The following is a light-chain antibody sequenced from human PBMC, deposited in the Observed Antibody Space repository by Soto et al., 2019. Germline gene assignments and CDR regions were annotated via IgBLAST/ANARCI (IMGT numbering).Light chain of an antibody. CDR3: QQRSNWPPS. CDR1: QSVSSY. J-gene: IGKJ1*01. V-gene: IGKV3-11*01. CDR2: DAS. Sequence: EIVLTQSPATLSLSPGERATLSCRASQSVSSYLAWYQQKPGQAPRLLIYDASNRATGIPARFSGSGSGTECTLTISSLEPEDFAVYYCQQRSNWPPSFGQGPKVEIK.